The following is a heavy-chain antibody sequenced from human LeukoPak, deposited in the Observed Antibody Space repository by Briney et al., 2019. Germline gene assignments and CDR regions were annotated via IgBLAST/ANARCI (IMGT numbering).Heavy chain of an antibody. CDR2: IYLIGST. V-gene: IGHV4-30-2*01. D-gene: IGHD1/OR15-1a*01. CDR3: ARDSRVGTSYNLDI. CDR1: GASISNGDYF. Sequence: SETLSLTCNVSGASISNGDYFWTWLRQPPGKALEWIGYIYLIGSTYHNPSLESRVTISAGRSGNQFSLQLGSVTAADTATYYCARDSRVGTSYNLDIWGPGTRVTVSS. J-gene: IGHJ3*02.